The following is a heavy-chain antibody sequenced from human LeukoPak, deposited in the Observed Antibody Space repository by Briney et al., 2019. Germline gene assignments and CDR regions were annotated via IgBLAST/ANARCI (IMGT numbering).Heavy chain of an antibody. Sequence: SETLSLTCTVSGYSISSGYYWGWIRQPPGKGLEWIGTIYHSGSTYYNPSLKSRVTISVDTSKNQFSLKLSSVTAADTAVYYCARDVIQDDYVWGSYLDYFDYWGQGTLVTVSS. CDR2: IYHSGST. D-gene: IGHD3-16*02. V-gene: IGHV4-38-2*02. CDR3: ARDVIQDDYVWGSYLDYFDY. J-gene: IGHJ4*02. CDR1: GYSISSGYY.